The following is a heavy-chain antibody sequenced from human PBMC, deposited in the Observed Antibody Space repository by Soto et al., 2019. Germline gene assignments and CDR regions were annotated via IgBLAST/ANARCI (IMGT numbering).Heavy chain of an antibody. Sequence: QVQLVQSGAEEKKPGASVKVSCKASGYTFTSYAMHWVRQAPGQRLEWMGWINAGNGNTKYSQKFQGRVTITTDTAASTAYMELSSLRSEDTAVYYCARSIVVVTALDYWGQGTLVTVSS. D-gene: IGHD2-21*02. CDR1: GYTFTSYA. CDR2: INAGNGNT. V-gene: IGHV1-3*05. CDR3: ARSIVVVTALDY. J-gene: IGHJ4*02.